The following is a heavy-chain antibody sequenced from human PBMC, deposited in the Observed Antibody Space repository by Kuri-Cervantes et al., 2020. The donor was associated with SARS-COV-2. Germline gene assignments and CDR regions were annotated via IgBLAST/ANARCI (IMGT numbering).Heavy chain of an antibody. Sequence: GGSLRLSCAASGFTFSSYAMHWVRQAPGKGLEWVAVISYDGSNKYYADSVKGRFTISRDNSKNTLYLQMNSLRAEDTAVYYCARDESGYCSGGSCYSGWFDPWGQGTLVTVSS. CDR1: GFTFSSYA. D-gene: IGHD2-15*01. CDR2: ISYDGSNK. CDR3: ARDESGYCSGGSCYSGWFDP. V-gene: IGHV3-30-3*01. J-gene: IGHJ5*02.